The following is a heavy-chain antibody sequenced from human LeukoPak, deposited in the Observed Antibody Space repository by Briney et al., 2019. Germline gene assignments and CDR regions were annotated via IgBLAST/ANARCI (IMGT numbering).Heavy chain of an antibody. J-gene: IGHJ4*02. CDR3: ARRHSSGYYYDY. D-gene: IGHD3-22*01. Sequence: GESLKISCTGSGYTFTNYWIAWVRHMPGKGLEWMGAIYPGDSDTRYTPSFQGQVTISADKSISTAYLQWSSLKASDTAMYYCARRHSSGYYYDYWGQGTLVTVSS. V-gene: IGHV5-51*01. CDR2: IYPGDSDT. CDR1: GYTFTNYW.